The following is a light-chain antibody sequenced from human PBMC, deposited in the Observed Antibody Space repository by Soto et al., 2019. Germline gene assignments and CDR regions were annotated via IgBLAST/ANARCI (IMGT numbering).Light chain of an antibody. Sequence: QSVLTQPPSTSGTPGQGVTISCSGSSSNIGSNTVIWYQQLPPTAPKLLIHSDFNRPSGVPDPLSVSKSGSTAALAISGLQSVDEADDYCATWDGSLNGAVFGTGTKVTVL. CDR3: ATWDGSLNGAV. J-gene: IGLJ1*01. CDR2: SDF. V-gene: IGLV1-44*01. CDR1: SSNIGSNT.